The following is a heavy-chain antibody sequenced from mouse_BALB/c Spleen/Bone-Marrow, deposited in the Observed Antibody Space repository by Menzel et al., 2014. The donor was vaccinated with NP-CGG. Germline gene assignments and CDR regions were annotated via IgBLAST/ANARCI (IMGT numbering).Heavy chain of an antibody. J-gene: IGHJ1*01. CDR2: INPSKGGT. Sequence: VQLQESGAELVKPGASVKLSCKASGYTFTSYYMYWVKQRPGQGLEWIGEINPSKGGTNFNEKFKSKATLTVDKSSSPAYMQPSSLTSEDSAVYYCTRSYYGNYFDVWGAGTTVTVSS. V-gene: IGHV1S81*02. CDR3: TRSYYGNYFDV. CDR1: GYTFTSYY. D-gene: IGHD2-1*01.